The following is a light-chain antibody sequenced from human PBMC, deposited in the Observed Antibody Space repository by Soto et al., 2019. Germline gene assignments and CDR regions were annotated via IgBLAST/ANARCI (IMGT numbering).Light chain of an antibody. CDR1: QDIGTW. CDR3: MQALQTIP. Sequence: DIQMTQSPSTLSASVGDRVTITCRASQDIGTWLAWYQQKPEKAPKVLIYRASHLESGVPSRFSASGSGTDFTLKISRVEAEDVGVYYCMQALQTIPFGQGTRLENK. V-gene: IGKV1-5*03. CDR2: RAS. J-gene: IGKJ5*01.